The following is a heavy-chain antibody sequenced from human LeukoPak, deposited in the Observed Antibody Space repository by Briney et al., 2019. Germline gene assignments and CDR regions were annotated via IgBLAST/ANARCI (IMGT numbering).Heavy chain of an antibody. J-gene: IGHJ6*03. D-gene: IGHD6-13*01. CDR1: GFTFSNYG. CDR3: AKDLIAAAGTYYYYYYMDV. Sequence: PGGSLRLSCAASGFTFSNYGMHWVRQAPGKGLEWVAFIRYDGSNKYYADSVKGRFTISRDNSKNTLYLQMNSLRAEDTAVYYCAKDLIAAAGTYYYYYYMDVWGKGTTVTVSS. CDR2: IRYDGSNK. V-gene: IGHV3-30*02.